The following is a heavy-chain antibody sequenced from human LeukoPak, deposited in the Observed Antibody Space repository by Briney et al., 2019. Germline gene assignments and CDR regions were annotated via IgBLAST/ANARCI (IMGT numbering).Heavy chain of an antibody. CDR3: AIGRVDEQCGAGSCYHLDP. J-gene: IGHJ5*02. CDR1: GYTSPTYD. D-gene: IGHD2-15*01. V-gene: IGHV1-8*01. Sequence: ASVRVSCKASGYTSPTYDVNWVRQAAGQGLEWMGWMNLKSGNTDCAQKFQGRVSMTRDTSITTAYMELSRLRSEDTAVYYCAIGRVDEQCGAGSCYHLDPWGQGILVTVSS. CDR2: MNLKSGNT.